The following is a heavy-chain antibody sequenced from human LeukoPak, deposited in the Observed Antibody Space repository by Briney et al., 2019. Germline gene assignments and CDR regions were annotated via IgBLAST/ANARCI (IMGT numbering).Heavy chain of an antibody. Sequence: GGSLRLSCAASGFTFSSYAMSWVRQAPGKGLEWVSAISGSGGSTYYADSVKGRFTISRDNSKNTLYLQMNSLRAEDTAVYYCARGTYYYDSSGYYYYDYWGQGTLVTVSS. D-gene: IGHD3-22*01. V-gene: IGHV3-23*01. CDR2: ISGSGGST. CDR3: ARGTYYYDSSGYYYYDY. CDR1: GFTFSSYA. J-gene: IGHJ4*02.